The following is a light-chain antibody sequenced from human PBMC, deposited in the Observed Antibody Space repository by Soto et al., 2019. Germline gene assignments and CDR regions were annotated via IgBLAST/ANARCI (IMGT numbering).Light chain of an antibody. Sequence: QSALTQPASVSGSPGQSITISCTGTSSDVGSHNIVSWYQQHPGKAPKLMIYEGSKRPSGISNRFSASKSGITASLTISGLQAEDEADYYCCSYAGSSNFVVFGGGTKLTVL. CDR3: CSYAGSSNFVV. V-gene: IGLV2-23*03. CDR1: SSDVGSHNI. CDR2: EGS. J-gene: IGLJ2*01.